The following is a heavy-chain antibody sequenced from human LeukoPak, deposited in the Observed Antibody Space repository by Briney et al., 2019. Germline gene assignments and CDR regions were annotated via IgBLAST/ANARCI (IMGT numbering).Heavy chain of an antibody. J-gene: IGHJ5*02. V-gene: IGHV3-72*01. Sequence: GGSLRLSCAVSGYPFSDHYIDWVRQAPGKGLEWVGQTRNKANNYATEYAASIKGRFIISRDDSRNSVYLQMNSLRAEDTAVYYCARHDWFDPWGRGTLVTVSS. CDR3: ARHDWFDP. CDR2: TRNKANNYAT. CDR1: GYPFSDHY.